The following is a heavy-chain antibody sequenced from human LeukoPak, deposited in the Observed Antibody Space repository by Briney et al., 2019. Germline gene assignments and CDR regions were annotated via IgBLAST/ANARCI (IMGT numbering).Heavy chain of an antibody. V-gene: IGHV4-4*07. Sequence: SETLSLTCTVSGGSISSHYWSWIRQPAGKGLEWIGRTYSSGSPNYNPSLKSRVTMSVDTSKNQFSLKLSSVTAADTAVYYCARESQALSTSFDYWGQGTLVTVSS. D-gene: IGHD3-10*01. CDR3: ARESQALSTSFDY. CDR1: GGSISSHY. J-gene: IGHJ4*02. CDR2: TYSSGSP.